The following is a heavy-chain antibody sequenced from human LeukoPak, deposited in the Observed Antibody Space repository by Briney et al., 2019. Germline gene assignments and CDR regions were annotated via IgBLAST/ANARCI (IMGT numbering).Heavy chain of an antibody. J-gene: IGHJ4*02. CDR1: GYTFTGYY. CDR2: INPDSGDT. Sequence: ASVKVSCKASGYTFTGYYIHWVRQAPGQGLEWMGWINPDSGDTNYAQKFQGRVTMTRDTSISTAYMELSRLRSDDTAVYYCARHSGYDSHYWGQGTLVTVSS. CDR3: ARHSGYDSHY. D-gene: IGHD5-12*01. V-gene: IGHV1-2*02.